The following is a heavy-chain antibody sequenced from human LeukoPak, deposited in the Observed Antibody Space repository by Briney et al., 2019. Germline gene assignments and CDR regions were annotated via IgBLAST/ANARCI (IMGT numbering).Heavy chain of an antibody. J-gene: IGHJ4*02. CDR3: ARLDYGGHYFDY. Sequence: PSETLSLTCTVSGGSISSSNYHWGWIRQPPGKGLEWIGSIYYSGSSYYYPSLKSRVTISVDTSKNQFSLKLSSVTAADTAVYYCARLDYGGHYFDYWGQGTLVTVSS. D-gene: IGHD4-17*01. CDR2: IYYSGSS. V-gene: IGHV4-39*01. CDR1: GGSISSSNYH.